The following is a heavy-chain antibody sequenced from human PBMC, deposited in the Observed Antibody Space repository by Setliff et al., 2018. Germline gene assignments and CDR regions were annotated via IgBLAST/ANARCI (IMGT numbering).Heavy chain of an antibody. CDR1: GGSFSTYY. Sequence: SETLSLTCTVSGGSFSTYYWSWIRQPPGKGLEWIGYVYYSGTAYYNPSLKSRVTVIVDTSKNQFSLRLSSVTAADTAVYYCARGGTFRYFDYWGQGTPVTVSS. CDR2: VYYSGTA. CDR3: ARGGTFRYFDY. D-gene: IGHD5-12*01. J-gene: IGHJ4*02. V-gene: IGHV4-59*01.